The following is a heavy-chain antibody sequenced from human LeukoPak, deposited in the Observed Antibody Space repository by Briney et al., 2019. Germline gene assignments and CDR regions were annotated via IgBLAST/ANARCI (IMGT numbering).Heavy chain of an antibody. D-gene: IGHD2-2*01. Sequence: GGSLRLSCAASGFTFSSYAMSWVRQAPGKGLEWVSAISGSGGSTYYADSVKGRFTISGDNSKNTLYLQMNSLRAEDTAVYYCAKGTYCSSTSCYLVDYWGQGTLVTVSS. J-gene: IGHJ4*02. CDR3: AKGTYCSSTSCYLVDY. CDR2: ISGSGGST. V-gene: IGHV3-23*01. CDR1: GFTFSSYA.